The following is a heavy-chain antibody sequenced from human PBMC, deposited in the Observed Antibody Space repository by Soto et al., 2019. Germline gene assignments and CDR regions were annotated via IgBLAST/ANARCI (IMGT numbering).Heavy chain of an antibody. CDR3: ARDAAVGLFDY. V-gene: IGHV1-18*01. J-gene: IGHJ4*02. D-gene: IGHD1-26*01. Sequence: QVQLVQSGAEVKKPGASVKVSCKASGYTFTSYGISWVRQAPGQGLEWMGWINPYNGNTKYAQKLQDRVTMTTDTSTRTAYMELRSMRSDDTAVYYCARDAAVGLFDYWGQGTLVTVSS. CDR1: GYTFTSYG. CDR2: INPYNGNT.